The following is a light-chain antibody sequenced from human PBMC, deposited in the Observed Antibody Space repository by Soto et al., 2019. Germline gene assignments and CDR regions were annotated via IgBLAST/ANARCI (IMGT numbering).Light chain of an antibody. CDR2: DVT. J-gene: IGLJ3*02. CDR1: NSDVGAYDY. V-gene: IGLV2-11*01. Sequence: QSALTQPRSVSGSPGQSVIISYTGTNSDVGAYDYVSWYQQHPGKAPKLIIYDVTKRPSGVPDRFSASKSGNTASLTISGLQAEDEADYYCCSYAGSHTWVFGGGTKVTVL. CDR3: CSYAGSHTWV.